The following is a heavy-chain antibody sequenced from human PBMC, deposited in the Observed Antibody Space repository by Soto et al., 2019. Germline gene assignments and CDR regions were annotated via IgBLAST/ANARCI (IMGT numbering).Heavy chain of an antibody. CDR1: GYSFSNYW. CDR3: ARHYYGSATYYDY. Sequence: PGESLKISCEASGYSFSNYWITWVRQMPGKGLEWMGTIDSSDSYTNYSPSFQGHVTLSADKSISTAYLQWSSLKASDTAIYYCARHYYGSATYYDYWGQGTLVTVSS. CDR2: IDSSDSYT. J-gene: IGHJ4*02. V-gene: IGHV5-10-1*01. D-gene: IGHD3-10*01.